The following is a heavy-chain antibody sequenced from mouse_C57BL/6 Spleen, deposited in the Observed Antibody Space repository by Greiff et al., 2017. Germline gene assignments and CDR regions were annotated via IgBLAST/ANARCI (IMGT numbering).Heavy chain of an antibody. CDR1: GYTFTSYG. V-gene: IGHV1-81*01. Sequence: VQLQQSGAELARPGASVKLSCKASGYTFTSYGISWVKQRPGQGLEWIGEIYPRSGNTYYNEKFKGKATLTADKSSSTAYMELRSLTSEDSAVYFCARNITVVAPYYFDYWGQGTTLTVSS. D-gene: IGHD1-1*01. J-gene: IGHJ2*01. CDR3: ARNITVVAPYYFDY. CDR2: IYPRSGNT.